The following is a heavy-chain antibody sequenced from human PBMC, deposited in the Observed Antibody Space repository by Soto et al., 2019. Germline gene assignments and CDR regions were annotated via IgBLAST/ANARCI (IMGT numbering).Heavy chain of an antibody. CDR2: ISGSGGST. CDR3: AKLEGGWYFDY. J-gene: IGHJ4*02. V-gene: IGHV3-23*01. CDR1: GFTFNTYD. D-gene: IGHD1-26*01. Sequence: LRLSCAASGFTFNTYDMIWVRQAPGKGLEWVSSISGSGGSTYYADSVKGRFTISRDNSKNTLYLQMNSLRAEDTAVYSCAKLEGGWYFDYWGQGTLVTVSS.